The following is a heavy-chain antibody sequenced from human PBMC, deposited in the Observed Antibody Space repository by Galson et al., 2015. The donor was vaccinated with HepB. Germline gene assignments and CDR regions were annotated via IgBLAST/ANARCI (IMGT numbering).Heavy chain of an antibody. Sequence: SLRLSCAVPKFTSSNYWMHWVRQTPGRGLVWISHINSDGSRTDYADSVKGRFTISRDNAKNTVYLQMDSLGVDDTAVYYCARDGLGSCKDTSCFRFESWGQGTLVTVSS. CDR2: INSDGSRT. D-gene: IGHD2-2*01. V-gene: IGHV3-74*01. CDR1: KFTSSNYW. CDR3: ARDGLGSCKDTSCFRFES. J-gene: IGHJ4*02.